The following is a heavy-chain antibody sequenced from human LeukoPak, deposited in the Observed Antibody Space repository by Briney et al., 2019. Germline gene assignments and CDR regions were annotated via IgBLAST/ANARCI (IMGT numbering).Heavy chain of an antibody. CDR2: ISRSGSTI. CDR1: GFTFSDYY. CDR3: ARLDTIFGVVYYYMDV. Sequence: GGSLRLSCAASGFTFSDYYMSWIRQAPGKGLGWGSYISRSGSTIYYADSLKGRFTISRDKAKHSLYLQMNSLRAEDTAVYYCARLDTIFGVVYYYMDVWGKGTTVTVSS. V-gene: IGHV3-11*01. D-gene: IGHD3-3*01. J-gene: IGHJ6*03.